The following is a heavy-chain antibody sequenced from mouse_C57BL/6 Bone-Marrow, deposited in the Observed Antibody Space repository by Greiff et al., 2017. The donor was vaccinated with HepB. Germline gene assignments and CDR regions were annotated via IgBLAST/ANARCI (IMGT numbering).Heavy chain of an antibody. Sequence: EVMLVESGGGLVQPGGSLKLSCAASGFTFSDYGMAWVRQAPRKGPEWVAFISNLAYSIYYADTVTGRFTISRENAKNTQYLEMSSLRSEDTAMYYCARPHYGSSKDWYFDVWGTGTPVTVSS. CDR2: ISNLAYSI. D-gene: IGHD1-1*01. CDR1: GFTFSDYG. J-gene: IGHJ1*03. CDR3: ARPHYGSSKDWYFDV. V-gene: IGHV5-15*04.